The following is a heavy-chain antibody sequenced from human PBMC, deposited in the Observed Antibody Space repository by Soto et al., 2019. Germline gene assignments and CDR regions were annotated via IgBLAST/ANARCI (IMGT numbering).Heavy chain of an antibody. CDR2: IYYSGTT. Sequence: SETLSLTCAVSGYSISSSNWWGWIRQPPGKGLEWIGYIYYSGTTYYNPSLKSRVTMSVDTSKNQFSLKLTSVTAADTAVYYCARASLGYCSSTSCRSNWFDPWGQGTLVTVSS. J-gene: IGHJ5*02. V-gene: IGHV4-28*03. CDR3: ARASLGYCSSTSCRSNWFDP. D-gene: IGHD2-2*01. CDR1: GYSISSSNW.